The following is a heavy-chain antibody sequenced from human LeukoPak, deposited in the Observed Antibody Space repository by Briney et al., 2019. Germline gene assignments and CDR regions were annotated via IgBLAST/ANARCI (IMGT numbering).Heavy chain of an antibody. Sequence: GSLRLSCAASGFTFSSYWMNWARQPPGKGLEWIGEINHSGSTNYNPSLKSRVTISVDTSKNQFSLKLSSVTAADTAVYYCARLNRPRKYFQHWGQGTLVTVSS. D-gene: IGHD1-14*01. CDR3: ARLNRPRKYFQH. CDR1: GFTFSSYW. CDR2: INHSGST. J-gene: IGHJ1*01. V-gene: IGHV4-34*01.